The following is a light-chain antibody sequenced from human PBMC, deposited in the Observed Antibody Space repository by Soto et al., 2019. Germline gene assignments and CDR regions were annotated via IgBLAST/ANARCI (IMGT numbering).Light chain of an antibody. J-gene: IGLJ3*02. CDR1: SSDVGGYDY. Sequence: QSALTQPASVSGSPGQSITISCTGTSSDVGGYDYVSWYQQHPGRAPKLMIFEVSNRPSGISNRFSGSKSGNTASLTISGLQAEYEADYYCSSFTSTSTQVLGGGTKVTVL. CDR3: SSFTSTSTQV. CDR2: EVS. V-gene: IGLV2-14*01.